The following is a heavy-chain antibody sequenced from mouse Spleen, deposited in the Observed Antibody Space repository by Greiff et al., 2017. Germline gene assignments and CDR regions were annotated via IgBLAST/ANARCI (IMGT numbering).Heavy chain of an antibody. V-gene: IGHV1-64*01. CDR3: ARSDGYGYAMDY. Sequence: QVQLQQPGAELVKPGASVKLSCKASGYTFTSYWMHWVKQRPGQGLEWIGMIHPNSGSTNYNEKFKSKATLTVDKSSSTAYMQLSSLTSEDSAVYYCARSDGYGYAMDYWGQGTSGTVSS. D-gene: IGHD2-14*01. CDR1: GYTFTSYW. CDR2: IHPNSGST. J-gene: IGHJ4*01.